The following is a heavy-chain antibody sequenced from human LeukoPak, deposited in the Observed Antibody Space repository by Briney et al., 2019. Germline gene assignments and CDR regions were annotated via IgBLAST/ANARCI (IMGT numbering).Heavy chain of an antibody. V-gene: IGHV3-43D*03. Sequence: GGSLRLSCAASGFTFSSYSMNWVRQAPGKGLEWVSLISWDGGSTYYADSVKGRFTISRDNSKNSLYLQMNSLRAEDTALYYCAKGYGDYWGQGTLVTVSS. CDR1: GFTFSSYS. CDR3: AKGYGDY. D-gene: IGHD4-17*01. CDR2: ISWDGGST. J-gene: IGHJ4*02.